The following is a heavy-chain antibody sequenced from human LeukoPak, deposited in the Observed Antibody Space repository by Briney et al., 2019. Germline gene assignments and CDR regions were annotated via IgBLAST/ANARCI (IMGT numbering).Heavy chain of an antibody. Sequence: GGSLILSCAASGFTFSNAWMSWVRQAPGKGLEWVGRIKSKTDGGTTDYAAPVKGRFTISRDDSKNTLYLQMNSLKTEDTAVYYCTTERVVPAAMVGDYWGQGTLVTVSS. J-gene: IGHJ4*02. V-gene: IGHV3-15*01. CDR3: TTERVVPAAMVGDY. D-gene: IGHD2-2*01. CDR1: GFTFSNAW. CDR2: IKSKTDGGTT.